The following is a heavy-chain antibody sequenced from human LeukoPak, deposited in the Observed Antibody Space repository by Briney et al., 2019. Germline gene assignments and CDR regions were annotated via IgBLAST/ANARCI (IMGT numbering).Heavy chain of an antibody. Sequence: PGGSLRLSCAASGFTFSSYWMSWVRQAPGKGLEWVAIIKQDGGVTDYVDSVKGRFTISRDNAENSLYLQMNSLRAEDTAVYYCARDTSSIVGPRLDYWGQGTLVTVSS. CDR2: IKQDGGVT. CDR1: GFTFSSYW. D-gene: IGHD1-26*01. V-gene: IGHV3-7*01. CDR3: ARDTSSIVGPRLDY. J-gene: IGHJ4*02.